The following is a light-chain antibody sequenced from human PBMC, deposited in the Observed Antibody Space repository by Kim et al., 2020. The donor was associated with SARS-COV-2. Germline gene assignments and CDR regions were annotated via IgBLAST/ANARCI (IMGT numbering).Light chain of an antibody. CDR3: CSYAGSSTFVV. CDR1: RSDVGHYHL. Sequence: QPHPISCTRTRSDVGHYHLVSWYQQYPGQAPKLMIYEVSKRPSGVSNRFSGSKSGNTASLTISGLQAEDEADYYCCSYAGSSTFVVFGGGTQLTVL. J-gene: IGLJ2*01. CDR2: EVS. V-gene: IGLV2-23*02.